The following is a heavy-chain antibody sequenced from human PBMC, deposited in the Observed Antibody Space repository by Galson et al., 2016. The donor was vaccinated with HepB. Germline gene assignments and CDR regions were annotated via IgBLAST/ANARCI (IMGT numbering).Heavy chain of an antibody. Sequence: DSDSRYSPSFQGQVTMSVDKSISTAYLQWDTLKASDTAIYYCARAGSGWYPFDYWGQGTLVTVSS. CDR3: ARAGSGWYPFDY. D-gene: IGHD6-19*01. V-gene: IGHV5-51*01. CDR2: DSDS. J-gene: IGHJ4*02.